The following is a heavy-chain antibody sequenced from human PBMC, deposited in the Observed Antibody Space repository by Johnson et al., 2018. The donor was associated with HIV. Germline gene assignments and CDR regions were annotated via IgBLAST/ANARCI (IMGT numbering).Heavy chain of an antibody. CDR3: ATSRNRLWSSSGWTNFWAFDI. Sequence: VQLVESGGGVVQPGRSLRLSCAASGFTFSSYAMHWVRQVPGKGLEWVGHIKTKTDGGTTDYAAPVKGRFSMSRDDSKNMLYLQMNSLKTEDTAVYYCATSRNRLWSSSGWTNFWAFDIWGQGTMVTVSS. CDR2: IKTKTDGGTT. D-gene: IGHD6-19*01. V-gene: IGHV3-15*01. J-gene: IGHJ3*02. CDR1: GFTFSSYA.